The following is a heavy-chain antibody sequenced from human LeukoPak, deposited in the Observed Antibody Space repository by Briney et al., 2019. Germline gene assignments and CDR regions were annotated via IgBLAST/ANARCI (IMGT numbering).Heavy chain of an antibody. Sequence: GASVKVSCKASGYTFTSYGISWVRQAPGQGLEWMGWISAYNGNTNYAQKLQGSVTMTTDTSTSTAYMELRSLRADDTAVYYCARHIVVVVGATSGDWFDPWGQGTLVTVSS. CDR1: GYTFTSYG. CDR2: ISAYNGNT. D-gene: IGHD2-15*01. J-gene: IGHJ5*02. CDR3: ARHIVVVVGATSGDWFDP. V-gene: IGHV1-18*01.